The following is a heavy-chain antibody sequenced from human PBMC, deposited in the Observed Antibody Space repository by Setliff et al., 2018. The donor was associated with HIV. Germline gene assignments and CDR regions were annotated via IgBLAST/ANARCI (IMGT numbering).Heavy chain of an antibody. V-gene: IGHV4-59*04. Sequence: PSETLSLTCVISGGSMGSHYWSWIRQSPGKGQEWIGNMYPSGSSYFNPTLQSRVTMSADTSKKQFFLKLSSVTAADTAVYYCARVGYCSSTNCYWGRPSYGMGVWGQGTTVTVSS. J-gene: IGHJ6*02. CDR1: GGSMGSHY. CDR2: MYPSGSS. CDR3: ARVGYCSSTNCYWGRPSYGMGV. D-gene: IGHD2-2*01.